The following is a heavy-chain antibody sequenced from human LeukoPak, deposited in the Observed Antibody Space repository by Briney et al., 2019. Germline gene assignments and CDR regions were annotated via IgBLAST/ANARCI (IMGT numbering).Heavy chain of an antibody. J-gene: IGHJ5*02. CDR2: ISSSSSYI. V-gene: IGHV3-21*01. CDR1: GFTFSSYS. CDR3: ARDALRYFDWLSPKAWFDP. Sequence: GGSLRLSCAASGFTFSSYSMNWVRQAPGKGLEWVSSISSSSSYIYYADSVKGRFTISRDNAKNSLYLQMNSLRAEDTAVYYCARDALRYFDWLSPKAWFDPWGQGTLVTVSS. D-gene: IGHD3-9*01.